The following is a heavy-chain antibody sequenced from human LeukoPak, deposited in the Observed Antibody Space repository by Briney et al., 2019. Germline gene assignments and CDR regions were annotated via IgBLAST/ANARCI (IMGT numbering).Heavy chain of an antibody. D-gene: IGHD2-21*02. Sequence: PGGSLRLSCAASGFTFSSYWMHWVRQAPGKGLVWVSRINSDGSSTSYADSVKGRFTISRDNAKNTLYLQMNSLRAEDTAVYYCAREGGAPYCGGDCPFDYWGQGTLVTVSS. CDR3: AREGGAPYCGGDCPFDY. J-gene: IGHJ4*02. CDR1: GFTFSSYW. V-gene: IGHV3-74*01. CDR2: INSDGSST.